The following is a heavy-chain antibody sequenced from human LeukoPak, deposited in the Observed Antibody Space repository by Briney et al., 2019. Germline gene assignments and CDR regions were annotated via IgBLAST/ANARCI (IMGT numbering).Heavy chain of an antibody. D-gene: IGHD3-22*01. CDR3: ARSDSPYDSSGFFDY. V-gene: IGHV1-2*04. CDR1: GGTFSSYA. Sequence: ASVKVSCKASGGTFSSYAISWVRQAPGQGLEWMGWINPNSGGTNYAQKFQGWVTMTRDTSISTAYMELSRLRSDDTAVYYCARSDSPYDSSGFFDYWGQGTLVTVSS. J-gene: IGHJ4*02. CDR2: INPNSGGT.